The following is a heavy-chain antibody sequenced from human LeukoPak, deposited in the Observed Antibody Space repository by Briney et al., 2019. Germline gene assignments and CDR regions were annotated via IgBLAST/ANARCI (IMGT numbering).Heavy chain of an antibody. CDR3: ATELRILSWGVDAFDI. V-gene: IGHV3-30*04. J-gene: IGHJ3*02. CDR2: ISYDGSNK. Sequence: GRSLRLSCAASGFNFNSYAAHWVRQAPGKGLEWVAFISYDGSNKYYADSVKGRFTISRDTSKTTVYLQMNSLRTDDTALYYCATELRILSWGVDAFDIWGRGTMVTVSS. D-gene: IGHD3-16*01. CDR1: GFNFNSYA.